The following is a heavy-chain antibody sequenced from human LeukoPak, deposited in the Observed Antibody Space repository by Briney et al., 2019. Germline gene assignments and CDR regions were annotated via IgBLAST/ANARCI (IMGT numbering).Heavy chain of an antibody. J-gene: IGHJ4*02. CDR1: GFTFSNAW. D-gene: IGHD5-18*01. CDR2: ISYDGSNK. CDR3: ARDMEGYSYGCDY. V-gene: IGHV3-30-3*01. Sequence: GGSLRLSCAASGFTFSNAWMNWVRQAPGKGLEWVAVISYDGSNKYYADSVKGRFTISRDNSKNTLYLQMNSLRAEDTAVYYCARDMEGYSYGCDYWGQGTLVTVSS.